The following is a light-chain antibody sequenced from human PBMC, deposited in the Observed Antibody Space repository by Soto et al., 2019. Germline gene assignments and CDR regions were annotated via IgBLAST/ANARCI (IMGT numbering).Light chain of an antibody. CDR3: QSYDNSLTYV. J-gene: IGLJ1*01. Sequence: QSVLTQPPSVSGAPGQRVTISCTGSSSNIGAGYDVHWYQQLPGTAPKLLIYGNSNRPSGVPDRFSGSKSGTSASLAITGLQAEDEADYNWQSYDNSLTYVFGTGTKLTDL. CDR2: GNS. V-gene: IGLV1-40*01. CDR1: SSNIGAGYD.